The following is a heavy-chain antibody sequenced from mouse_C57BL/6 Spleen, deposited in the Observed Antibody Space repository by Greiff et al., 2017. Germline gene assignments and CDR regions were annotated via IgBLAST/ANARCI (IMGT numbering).Heavy chain of an antibody. J-gene: IGHJ1*03. D-gene: IGHD1-1*01. CDR1: GFTFSDYG. V-gene: IGHV5-17*01. CDR3: ARNYSSSFYWYFDV. CDR2: ISSGSSTI. Sequence: EVKLMESGGGLVKPGGSLKLSCAASGFTFSDYGMHWVRQAPEKGLEWVAYISSGSSTIYYADTVKGRFTISRDNAKNTLFLQMTSLRSEDTAMYYCARNYSSSFYWYFDVWGTATTVTVSS.